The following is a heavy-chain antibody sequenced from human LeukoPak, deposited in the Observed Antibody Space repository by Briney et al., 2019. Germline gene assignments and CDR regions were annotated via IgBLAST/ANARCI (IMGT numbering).Heavy chain of an antibody. V-gene: IGHV3-23*01. CDR3: TLGELSPSFDY. CDR1: GFTFSSYA. Sequence: SGGSLRLSCAASGFTFSSYAMGWVRQAPGKGLEWVSGISGSGGSTYYADSVKGRFTISRDNSKNTLYLQMNSLRAEDTAVYYCTLGELSPSFDYWGQGTLVTVSS. D-gene: IGHD3-16*02. J-gene: IGHJ4*02. CDR2: ISGSGGST.